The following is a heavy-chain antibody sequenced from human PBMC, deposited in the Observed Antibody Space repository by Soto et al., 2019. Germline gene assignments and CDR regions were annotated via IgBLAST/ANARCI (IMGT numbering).Heavy chain of an antibody. CDR1: GGSISSYY. J-gene: IGHJ5*02. CDR3: AISVFP. V-gene: IGHV4-59*12. CDR2: IHYSGRT. Sequence: SETLSLTCTVSGGSISSYYWSWIRQAPGKGLEWMGYIHYSGRTNYNPSLKSRVTISVDTSKNQFSLKLNSVTAADTAVYYCAISVFPWGQGTLVTVSS.